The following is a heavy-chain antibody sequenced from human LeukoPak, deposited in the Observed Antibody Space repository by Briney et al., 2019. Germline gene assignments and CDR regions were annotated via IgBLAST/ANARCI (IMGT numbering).Heavy chain of an antibody. CDR3: ARVGSSGWYVHPTLDY. CDR1: GYTLTGYY. V-gene: IGHV1-2*02. J-gene: IGHJ4*02. CDR2: INPNSGGT. Sequence: ASVKVSCKASGYTLTGYYMHWVRQAPGQGLEWMGWINPNSGGTSYAQKFQGRVTVTRDTSISTAYMELSWLRSDDTAVYYCARVGSSGWYVHPTLDYWGQGTLVTVSS. D-gene: IGHD6-19*01.